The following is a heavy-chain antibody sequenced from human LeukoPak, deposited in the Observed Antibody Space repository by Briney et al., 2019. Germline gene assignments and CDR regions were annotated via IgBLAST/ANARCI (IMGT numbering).Heavy chain of an antibody. CDR3: AKDVSRLEYYYDSSGYDY. CDR2: ISGSGGST. J-gene: IGHJ4*02. Sequence: GGSLRRSCAASGFTFSSYAMSWVREAPGKGLEWVSVISGSGGSTYYANSVKGRFTISRDNSKNTLYLQMNSLRAEDTAVYYCAKDVSRLEYYYDSSGYDYWGQGTLVTVSS. CDR1: GFTFSSYA. D-gene: IGHD3-22*01. V-gene: IGHV3-23*01.